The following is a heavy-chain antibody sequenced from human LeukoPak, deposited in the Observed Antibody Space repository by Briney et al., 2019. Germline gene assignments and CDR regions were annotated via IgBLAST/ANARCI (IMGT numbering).Heavy chain of an antibody. CDR1: GFTFSDYY. CDR3: AREQWLRFDS. J-gene: IGHJ4*02. Sequence: GGSLRLSCAASGFTFSDYYMSWIRQAPGKGLEWVSGISGSDFTTYYADSVKGRFTISRDNSKNTLFLQMDSLRAEDTAIYYCAREQWLRFDSWGQGTLVTVSS. D-gene: IGHD5-12*01. V-gene: IGHV3-23*01. CDR2: ISGSDFTT.